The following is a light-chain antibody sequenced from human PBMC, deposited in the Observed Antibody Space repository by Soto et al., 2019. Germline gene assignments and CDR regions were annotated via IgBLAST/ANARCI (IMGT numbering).Light chain of an antibody. Sequence: QAVVTQAHSLTVSPGGTVTLNCASSTGAVTSGYYPNWFQQKPGQAPRPLIYSTINKHSWTPARFSGSLLGGKAALTLSGVQPEDEAEYYCLLYYGGAQLVVGGGTKLTVL. CDR2: STI. V-gene: IGLV7-43*01. CDR3: LLYYGGAQLV. J-gene: IGLJ2*01. CDR1: TGAVTSGYY.